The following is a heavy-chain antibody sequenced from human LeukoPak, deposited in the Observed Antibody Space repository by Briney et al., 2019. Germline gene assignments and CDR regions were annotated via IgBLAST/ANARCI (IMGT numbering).Heavy chain of an antibody. CDR2: INPNSGGT. CDR3: ARASSATFHFDY. J-gene: IGHJ4*02. V-gene: IGHV1-2*02. CDR1: GYTFTGYY. D-gene: IGHD2-15*01. Sequence: ASVKVSCKASGYTFTGYYMHWVRQAPGQGLGWMGWINPNSGGTNYAQKFQGRVTMTRDTSISTAYMELSRLRSDDTAVYYCARASSATFHFDYWGQGTLVTASS.